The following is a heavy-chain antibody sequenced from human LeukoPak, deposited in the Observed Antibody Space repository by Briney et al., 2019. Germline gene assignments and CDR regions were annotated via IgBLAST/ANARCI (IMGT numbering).Heavy chain of an antibody. CDR3: ARPKAFQAPSGNWFDP. Sequence: PSETLSLTCAVSGGSISSSNWWSWVRQPPGKGLEWIGEIYHSGSTNYNPSLKSRVTISVDKSKNQFSLKLSSVTAADTAVYYCARPKAFQAPSGNWFDPWGQGTLVTVSS. V-gene: IGHV4-4*02. D-gene: IGHD2/OR15-2a*01. CDR2: IYHSGST. J-gene: IGHJ5*02. CDR1: GGSISSSNW.